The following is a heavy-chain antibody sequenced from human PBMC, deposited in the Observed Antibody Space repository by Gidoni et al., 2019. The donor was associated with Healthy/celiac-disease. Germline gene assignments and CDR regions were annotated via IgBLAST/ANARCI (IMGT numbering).Heavy chain of an antibody. V-gene: IGHV1-46*01. D-gene: IGHD6-19*01. Sequence: QVQLVQSGAEVKKPGASVTFSCQSSGSSFPSYYMHWVRQAPGHGLESMGIINPSGGSTSYAQKFQGRVTMTRDKSTSTVYMELSSLRSEDTAVYYCARDEAVAGCPYYFDYWGQGTLVTVSS. CDR3: ARDEAVAGCPYYFDY. CDR1: GSSFPSYY. CDR2: INPSGGST. J-gene: IGHJ4*02.